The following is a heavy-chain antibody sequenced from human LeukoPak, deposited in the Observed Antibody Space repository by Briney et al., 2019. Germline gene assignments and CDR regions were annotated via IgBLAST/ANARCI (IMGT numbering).Heavy chain of an antibody. CDR3: ARYIPSCGGNCNDGFDI. Sequence: PGGSLRLSCAASGFTFSSYGMHWVRQAPGKGLGWVAFIRYDGSNKYYADSVKGRFTISRDNSKNTLYLQLNTLRAEDTAVYYCARYIPSCGGNCNDGFDIWGQGTMVTVSS. D-gene: IGHD2-21*01. CDR1: GFTFSSYG. J-gene: IGHJ3*02. CDR2: IRYDGSNK. V-gene: IGHV3-30*02.